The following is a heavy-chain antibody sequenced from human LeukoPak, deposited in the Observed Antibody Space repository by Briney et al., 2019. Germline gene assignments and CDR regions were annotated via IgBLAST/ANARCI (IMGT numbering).Heavy chain of an antibody. CDR1: GGSISSYY. Sequence: SETLSLTCTVSGGSISSYYWSWTRQPAGKGLEWIGRIYTSGSTNYNPSLKSRVTMSVDTSKNQFSLKLSSVTAADTAVYYCARQKKTSAYYDFWSGYPDWFDPWGQGTLVTVSS. CDR3: ARQKKTSAYYDFWSGYPDWFDP. V-gene: IGHV4-4*07. CDR2: IYTSGST. J-gene: IGHJ5*02. D-gene: IGHD3-3*01.